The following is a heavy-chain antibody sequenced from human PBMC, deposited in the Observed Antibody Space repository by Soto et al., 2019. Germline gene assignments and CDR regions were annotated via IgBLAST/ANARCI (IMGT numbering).Heavy chain of an antibody. CDR3: ASATRGQWLVDI. V-gene: IGHV4-59*01. J-gene: IGHJ3*02. Sequence: SETLSLTCTVSGGSISSYYWSWIRQPPGKGLEWIGYIYYSGSTNYNPSLKSRVTISVDTSKNQFSLKLSSVTAADTAVYYCASATRGQWLVDIWGKGTMVTVSS. CDR1: GGSISSYY. CDR2: IYYSGST. D-gene: IGHD6-19*01.